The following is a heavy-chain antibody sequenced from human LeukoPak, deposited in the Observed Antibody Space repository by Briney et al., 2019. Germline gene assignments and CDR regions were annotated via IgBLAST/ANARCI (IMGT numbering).Heavy chain of an antibody. Sequence: PSETLSLTCTVSGGSISSYYWSWIRQPPGKGLEWIGYIYYSGSTNYNPSLKSRVTISVDTSKNQFSLKLSPVTAADTAVYYCARSYSSSWSYYYYYYMDVWGKGTTVTVSS. CDR2: IYYSGST. D-gene: IGHD6-13*01. CDR3: ARSYSSSWSYYYYYYMDV. J-gene: IGHJ6*03. V-gene: IGHV4-59*01. CDR1: GGSISSYY.